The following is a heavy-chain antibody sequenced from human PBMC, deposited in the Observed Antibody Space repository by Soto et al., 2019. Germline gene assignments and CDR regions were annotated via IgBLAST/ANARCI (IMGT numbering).Heavy chain of an antibody. D-gene: IGHD1-26*01. CDR3: SRQDGWASFDS. J-gene: IGHJ4*02. CDR2: IRGKVQNYAT. V-gene: IGHV3-73*02. CDR1: GFTFSDST. Sequence: EMQMVESGGGLVQPGGSLKLSCAAPGFTFSDSTMHWVRQASGKGLEWVGRIRGKVQNYATAYAASVKGRFTISRDDSKNTAYLQMNSLKTEDTAVYYCSRQDGWASFDSWGQGTLVTVSS.